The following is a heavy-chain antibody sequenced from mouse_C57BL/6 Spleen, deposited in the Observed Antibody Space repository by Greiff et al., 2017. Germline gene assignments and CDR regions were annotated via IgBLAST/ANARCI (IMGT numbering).Heavy chain of an antibody. CDR1: GFNIKDDY. V-gene: IGHV14-4*01. CDR2: IDPENGDT. CDR3: TTPYGSSLAWFAY. D-gene: IGHD1-1*01. Sequence: VQLQQSGAELVRPGASVKLSCTASGFNIKDDYMHWVKQRPEQGLEWIGWIDPENGDTEYASKFQGKATITADTSSNTAYLQLRSLTSEDTAVYYCTTPYGSSLAWFAYWGQGTLVTVSA. J-gene: IGHJ3*01.